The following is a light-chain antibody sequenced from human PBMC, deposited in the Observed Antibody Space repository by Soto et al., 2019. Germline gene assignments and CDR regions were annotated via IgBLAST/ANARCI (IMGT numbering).Light chain of an antibody. CDR2: GAF. CDR1: QSVSSN. CDR3: QQYGSSPRT. Sequence: EIVMTQSPATLSVSPGERATLSCRASQSVSSNLAWFQQKPGQAPRLLIYGAFTRATGIPARFSGSGSGTEFTLTISRLEPEDFAVYYCQQYGSSPRTFGQGTKVDIK. J-gene: IGKJ1*01. V-gene: IGKV3-15*01.